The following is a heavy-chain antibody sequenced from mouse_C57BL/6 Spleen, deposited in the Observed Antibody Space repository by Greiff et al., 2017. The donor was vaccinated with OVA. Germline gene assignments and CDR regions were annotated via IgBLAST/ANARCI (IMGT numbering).Heavy chain of an antibody. Sequence: DVQLQESGPGLVKPSQSLSLTCSVTGYSITSGYYWNWIRQFPGNKLEWMGYISYDGSNNYNPSLKNRISITRDTSKNQFFLKLNSVTTEDTATYYCARGGYYGSSYWFAYWGQGTLVTVSA. D-gene: IGHD1-1*01. CDR3: ARGGYYGSSYWFAY. J-gene: IGHJ3*01. CDR1: GYSITSGYY. V-gene: IGHV3-6*01. CDR2: ISYDGSN.